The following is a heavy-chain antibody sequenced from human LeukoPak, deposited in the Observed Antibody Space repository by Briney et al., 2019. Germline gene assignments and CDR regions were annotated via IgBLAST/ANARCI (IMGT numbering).Heavy chain of an antibody. CDR2: ISSSGSTI. CDR1: GFTFSDYY. CDR3: ARTDSSGYYFHNYGMDV. Sequence: GGSLRLSCAASGFTFSDYYMSWIRQAPGKGLEWVSYISSSGSTIYYADSVKGRFTISRDNAKNSLYLQMNSLRAEDTAVYYCARTDSSGYYFHNYGMDVWGQGTTVTVSS. D-gene: IGHD3-22*01. J-gene: IGHJ6*02. V-gene: IGHV3-11*01.